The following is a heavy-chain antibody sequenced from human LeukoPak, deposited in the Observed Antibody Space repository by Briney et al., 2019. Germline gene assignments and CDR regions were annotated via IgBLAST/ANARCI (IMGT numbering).Heavy chain of an antibody. CDR2: INAGNGNT. Sequence: ASVKVSCKASGYTFTSYAMHWVRQAPGQRLEWMGWINAGNGNTKYSQTFQGRVTTTRDTSASTAYMELSSLRAEDTAVYYCAKGPRLLWFGEILDDYWGQGTLVTVSS. CDR1: GYTFTSYA. V-gene: IGHV1-3*01. D-gene: IGHD3-10*01. J-gene: IGHJ4*02. CDR3: AKGPRLLWFGEILDDY.